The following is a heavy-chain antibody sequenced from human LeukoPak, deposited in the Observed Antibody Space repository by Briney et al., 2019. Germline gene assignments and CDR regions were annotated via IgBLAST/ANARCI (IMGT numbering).Heavy chain of an antibody. J-gene: IGHJ6*02. Sequence: GSSLRLSCAASGFTFSSYAMHWVRQAPGKGLDLEWVTVLSYDANEYYADSVKGRFTISRDISKNTLYLQMNSLRAEDTAVYYCAREDGWFGRDYYGMDVWGQGTTVTVSS. V-gene: IGHV3-30-3*01. CDR3: AREDGWFGRDYYGMDV. CDR1: GFTFSSYA. D-gene: IGHD3-10*01. CDR2: LSYDANE.